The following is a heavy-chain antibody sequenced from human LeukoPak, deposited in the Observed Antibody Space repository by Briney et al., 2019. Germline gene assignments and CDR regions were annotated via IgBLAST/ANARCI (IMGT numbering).Heavy chain of an antibody. V-gene: IGHV3-30-3*01. CDR1: GFTFSSYA. D-gene: IGHD6-19*01. J-gene: IGHJ4*02. Sequence: GGSLRLSCAASGFTFSSYAMHWVRQAPGKGLEWVAVISYDGSNKYYADSVKGRFTISRDNSKNTLYLQMNSLRAEDTAVYYCARGIYGQWLVLDYWGQGTLVTVSS. CDR2: ISYDGSNK. CDR3: ARGIYGQWLVLDY.